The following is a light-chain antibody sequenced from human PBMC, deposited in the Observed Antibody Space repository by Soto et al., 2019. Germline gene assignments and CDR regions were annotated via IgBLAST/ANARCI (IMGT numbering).Light chain of an antibody. CDR3: QQFDNLPLP. CDR2: KAS. Sequence: DIPMTQSPSTLSASEGDRVNITCRASQSISSWLAWYQQKAGEASKLLMYKASTVDSGGPSRFSGSGSGTDFTFTISSLQPEDSATYYCQQFDNLPLPFGGGTKVDI. J-gene: IGKJ4*01. V-gene: IGKV1-5*03. CDR1: QSISSW.